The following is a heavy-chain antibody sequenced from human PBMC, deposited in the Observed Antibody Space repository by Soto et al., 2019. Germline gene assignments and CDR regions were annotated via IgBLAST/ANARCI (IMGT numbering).Heavy chain of an antibody. V-gene: IGHV4-34*01. CDR2: INHSGST. Sequence: PSETLSLTGAVYGGSFSGYYCSWIRQPPGKGLEWIGEINHSGSTNYNPSLKSRVTISVDTSKNQFSLKLSSVTAADTAVYYCARGGDYGDYSFLYYYYYYMDVWGKGTTVTV. J-gene: IGHJ6*03. D-gene: IGHD4-17*01. CDR1: GGSFSGYY. CDR3: ARGGDYGDYSFLYYYYYYMDV.